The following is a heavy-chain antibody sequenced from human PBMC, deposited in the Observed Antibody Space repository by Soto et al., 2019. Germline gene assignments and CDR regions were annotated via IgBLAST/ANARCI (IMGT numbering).Heavy chain of an antibody. Sequence: GGSLRLSCAASGFTFSSYGMHWVRQAPGKGLEWVAVIWYDGSNKYYADSVKGRFTISRDNSKNTLYLQMNSLRAEDTAVYYCAREVTAMVTSDYYYGMDVWGQGTTVTVSS. V-gene: IGHV3-33*01. CDR1: GFTFSSYG. D-gene: IGHD5-18*01. CDR3: AREVTAMVTSDYYYGMDV. CDR2: IWYDGSNK. J-gene: IGHJ6*02.